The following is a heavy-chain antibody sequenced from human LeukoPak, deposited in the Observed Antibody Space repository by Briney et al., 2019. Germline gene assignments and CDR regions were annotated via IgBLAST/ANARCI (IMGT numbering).Heavy chain of an antibody. CDR1: GFTFSSYS. J-gene: IGHJ3*02. CDR2: ISSSSSDI. D-gene: IGHD2-2*02. V-gene: IGHV3-21*01. CDR3: ARSSPHCRSTSCYNDAFDI. Sequence: GGSLRPSCAASGFTFSSYSLNWVRQAPGKGLEWVSSISSSSSDIYYADSVKGRCTISRDDATKSLYLQTHSLRAEDPAVYYCARSSPHCRSTSCYNDAFDIWGQGTMVTVSS.